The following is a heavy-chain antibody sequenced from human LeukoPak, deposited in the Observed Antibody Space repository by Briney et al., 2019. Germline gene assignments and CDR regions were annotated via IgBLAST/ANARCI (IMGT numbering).Heavy chain of an antibody. CDR2: ISYDGSNK. CDR1: GFTVSSNY. V-gene: IGHV3-30*18. Sequence: GGSLRLSCAASGFTVSSNYMSWVRQAPGKGLEWVAVISYDGSNKYYVDSVKGRFTIARDNSKNTLYLQMNSLRAEDTAAYYCAKDRLQGGSFDYWGQGSLVTVSS. CDR3: AKDRLQGGSFDY. D-gene: IGHD3-16*01. J-gene: IGHJ4*02.